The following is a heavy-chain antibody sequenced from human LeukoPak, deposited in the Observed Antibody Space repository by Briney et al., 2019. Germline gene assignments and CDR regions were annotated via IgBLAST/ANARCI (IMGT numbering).Heavy chain of an antibody. CDR1: GYTFTRHS. CDR3: ARDNNGWAWDY. D-gene: IGHD6-19*01. CDR2: INPNGGRT. J-gene: IGHJ4*02. Sequence: ASVKVSCKTSGYTFTRHSMHWVRQAPGQGLEWMGIINPNGGRTTYAQKIQGRVTMTRDMSTGTMYMEMRSLRSEDTAVYYCARDNNGWAWDYWGQGTLVTVPS. V-gene: IGHV1-46*01.